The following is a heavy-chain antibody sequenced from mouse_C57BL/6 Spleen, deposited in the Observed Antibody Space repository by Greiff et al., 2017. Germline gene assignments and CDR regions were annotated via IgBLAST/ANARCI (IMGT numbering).Heavy chain of an antibody. Sequence: DVMLVESGGGLVKPGGSLKLSCAASGFTFSDYGMHWVRQAPEKGLEWVAYISSGSSTIYYADTVKGRFTISRDNAKNTLFLQMTSLRSEDTAMYYCARRAVVPYWYFDVWGTGTTVTVSS. CDR2: ISSGSSTI. D-gene: IGHD1-1*01. J-gene: IGHJ1*03. CDR3: ARRAVVPYWYFDV. CDR1: GFTFSDYG. V-gene: IGHV5-17*01.